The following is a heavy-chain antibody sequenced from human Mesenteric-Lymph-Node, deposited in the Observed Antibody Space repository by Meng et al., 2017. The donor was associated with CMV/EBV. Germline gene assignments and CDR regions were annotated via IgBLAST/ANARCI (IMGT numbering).Heavy chain of an antibody. D-gene: IGHD3-10*01. J-gene: IGHJ4*02. Sequence: KASGYPFTSYGISWVRQAPGQGLEWMGWINTYNGNTNFAQKFQGGVTMTADTSTDTAYMELRSLRSDDTAVYFCARDRNYGSGGRDLWGQGTLVTVSS. CDR3: ARDRNYGSGGRDL. CDR1: GYPFTSYG. CDR2: INTYNGNT. V-gene: IGHV1-18*01.